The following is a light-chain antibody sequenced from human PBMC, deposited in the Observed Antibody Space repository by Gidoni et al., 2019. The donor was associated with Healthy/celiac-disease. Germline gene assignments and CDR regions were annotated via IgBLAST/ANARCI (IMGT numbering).Light chain of an antibody. V-gene: IGKV1-39*01. J-gene: IGKJ2*01. CDR1: QSISSY. Sequence: DSQMTQPPSSLSASVGDRVTITCRASQSISSYLNWYQQKPGKAPKLLIYAASSLQSGVPSRFSGSGSGTDFTLTISSLQPEDFATYYCQQSYSTPPTFGQGTKLEIK. CDR2: AAS. CDR3: QQSYSTPPT.